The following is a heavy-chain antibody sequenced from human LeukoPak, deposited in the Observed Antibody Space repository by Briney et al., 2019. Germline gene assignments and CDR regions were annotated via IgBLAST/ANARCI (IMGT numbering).Heavy chain of an antibody. D-gene: IGHD1-26*01. V-gene: IGHV4-38-2*02. CDR3: VRVRQGLVVGATSDI. CDR1: GSSISSAYF. Sequence: PSETLSLTCTVSGSSISSAYFWGWIRLPPGKGLEWIGSIYHSGSGTAYYNPSLKSRVTLSVDTSRNQFSLKLSSVTAADTALYYCVRVRQGLVVGATSDIWGQGTMVTVSS. CDR2: IYHSGSGTA. J-gene: IGHJ3*02.